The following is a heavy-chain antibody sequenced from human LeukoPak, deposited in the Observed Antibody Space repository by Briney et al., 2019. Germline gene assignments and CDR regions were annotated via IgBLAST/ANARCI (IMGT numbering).Heavy chain of an antibody. CDR3: ARLITMVRGVIKDYYYGMDV. Sequence: SETLSLTCTVSGGSISSSSYYWGWIRQPPGKGLEWIGSIYYSGSTYYNPSLKSRVTISVDTSKNQFSLKLSSVTAADTAVYYCARLITMVRGVIKDYYYGMDVWGQGTTVTVSS. V-gene: IGHV4-39*01. J-gene: IGHJ6*02. CDR2: IYYSGST. D-gene: IGHD3-10*01. CDR1: GGSISSSSYY.